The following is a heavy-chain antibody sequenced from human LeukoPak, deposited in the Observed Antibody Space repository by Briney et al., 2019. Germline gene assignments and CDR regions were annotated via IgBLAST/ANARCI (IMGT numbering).Heavy chain of an antibody. D-gene: IGHD2-2*02. CDR3: ARTTAICSSTSCYRWGFDY. V-gene: IGHV7-4-1*02. CDR2: INTDTGNP. CDR1: GYTFAGYD. Sequence: ASVRVSCKASGYTFAGYDINWVRPAPGQGLEWMGWINTDTGNPTYVQGFTGRFVFSLDTSVSTAYLQISSLKAEDTAVYYCARTTAICSSTSCYRWGFDYWGQGTLVTVSS. J-gene: IGHJ4*02.